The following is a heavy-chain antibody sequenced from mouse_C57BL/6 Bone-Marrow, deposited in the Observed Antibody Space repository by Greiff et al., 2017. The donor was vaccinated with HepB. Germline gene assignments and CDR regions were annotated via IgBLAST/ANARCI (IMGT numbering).Heavy chain of an antibody. CDR3: ARGRLRRGAWFAY. D-gene: IGHD2-2*01. CDR2: IYPGSGST. CDR1: GYTFTSYW. V-gene: IGHV1-55*01. Sequence: QVQLQQPGAELVKPGASVKMSCKASGYTFTSYWITWVKQRPGQGLEWIGDIYPGSGSTNYNEKFKSKATLTVDTSSSTAYMQLSSLTSEDSAVYYCARGRLRRGAWFAYWDQGTLVTVSA. J-gene: IGHJ3*01.